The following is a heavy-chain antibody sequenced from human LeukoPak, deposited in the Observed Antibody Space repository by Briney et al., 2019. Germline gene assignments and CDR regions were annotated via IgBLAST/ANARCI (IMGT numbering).Heavy chain of an antibody. Sequence: SETLSHTCTVSGGSISSSSYYWGWIRQPPGKGLEWIGSIYYSGSTYYNPSLKSRVTISVDTSKNQFSLKLSSVTAADTAVYYCARVTGYMIEDYFDYWGQGTLVTVS. CDR2: IYYSGST. CDR3: ARVTGYMIEDYFDY. V-gene: IGHV4-39*07. D-gene: IGHD3-22*01. J-gene: IGHJ4*02. CDR1: GGSISSSSYY.